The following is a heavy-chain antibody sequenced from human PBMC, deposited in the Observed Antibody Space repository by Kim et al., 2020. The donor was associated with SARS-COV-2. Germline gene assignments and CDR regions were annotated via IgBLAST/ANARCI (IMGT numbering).Heavy chain of an antibody. V-gene: IGHV1-24*01. CDR3: ASSLPCYFDCCEYYHFDY. J-gene: IGHJ4*01. D-gene: IGHD3-9*01. CDR1: GYTFTAVS. Sequence: ASVKVSCKVSGYTFTAVSMNWVRQAPGKGLEWMGGFDTEAGETTYAQKFKGRVAMTVDTSTNTAFMQLSGLRSEDTAVYYCASSLPCYFDCCEYYHFDY. CDR2: FDTEAGET.